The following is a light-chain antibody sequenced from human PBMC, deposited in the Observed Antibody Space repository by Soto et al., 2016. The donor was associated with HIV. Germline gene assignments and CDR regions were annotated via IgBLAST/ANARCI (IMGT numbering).Light chain of an antibody. Sequence: SSELTQDPAVSVALGQTVRITCQGDSLRIYYASWYQQKPGEAPVLVMYGQNNRPSGIPDRFSASSSGNTTSLTITGAQAEDEADYYCNSRDSSGYHRVFGGGTKLTVL. CDR1: SLRIYY. CDR2: GQN. CDR3: NSRDSSGYHRV. V-gene: IGLV3-19*01. J-gene: IGLJ2*01.